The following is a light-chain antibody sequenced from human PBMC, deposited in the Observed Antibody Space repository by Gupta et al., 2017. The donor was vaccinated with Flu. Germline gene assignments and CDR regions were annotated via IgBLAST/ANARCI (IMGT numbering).Light chain of an antibody. J-gene: IGKJ1*01. CDR2: LGS. V-gene: IGKV2-28*01. Sequence: EIVMTQSPLSLSVTPGEPASISCRSSQSLLHTSGNKFLDWYVQKPGQSPHLLIYLGSSRASGVPDRFSGSGSGTDFTLKISRGEADEIGIYYCKQRLQTPWTFGQGTKVEIK. CDR1: QSLLHTSGNKF. CDR3: KQRLQTPWT.